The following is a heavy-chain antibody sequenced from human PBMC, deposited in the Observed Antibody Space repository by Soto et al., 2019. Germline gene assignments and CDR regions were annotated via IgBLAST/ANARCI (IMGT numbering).Heavy chain of an antibody. CDR3: ARRSVVVPAADQASFDY. D-gene: IGHD2-2*01. V-gene: IGHV1-69*01. J-gene: IGHJ4*02. Sequence: QVQLVQSGAEVKKPGSSVKVSCKASGGTFSIYAISWVRQAPGQGLEWMGGIIPIFGTANYAQKFQGRVTITADESTSTAYMELSSLRSEDTAVYYCARRSVVVPAADQASFDYWGQGNLGTVSS. CDR1: GGTFSIYA. CDR2: IIPIFGTA.